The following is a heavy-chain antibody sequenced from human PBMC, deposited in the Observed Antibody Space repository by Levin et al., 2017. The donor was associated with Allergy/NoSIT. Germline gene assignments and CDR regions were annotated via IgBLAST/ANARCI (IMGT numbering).Heavy chain of an antibody. Sequence: GGSLRLSCAASGFTFSNCAMTWVRQAPGRGLEWVSSISGSGDNTYYADSVKGRFTISRDNSDNTLYLQMNSLRAEDTAVYHCAKEVYSGSYYWFDSWGQGTLVTVSS. CDR1: GFTFSNCA. J-gene: IGHJ5*01. D-gene: IGHD1-26*01. CDR2: ISGSGDNT. CDR3: AKEVYSGSYYWFDS. V-gene: IGHV3-23*01.